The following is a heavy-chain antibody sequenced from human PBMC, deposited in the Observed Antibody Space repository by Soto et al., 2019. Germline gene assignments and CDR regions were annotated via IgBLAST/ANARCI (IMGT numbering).Heavy chain of an antibody. V-gene: IGHV3-74*01. J-gene: IGHJ5*02. D-gene: IGHD3-22*01. Sequence: PGGSLRLSCAASGFTFSSYWMHWVRQAPGKGLVWVSRINGDGSSTTYADSVKGRFTISRDNAKNTLYLQMNSLRAEDTAVFYCAREGPLPRDTKYESSGYRSWGQGTLVTVSS. CDR3: AREGPLPRDTKYESSGYRS. CDR1: GFTFSSYW. CDR2: INGDGSST.